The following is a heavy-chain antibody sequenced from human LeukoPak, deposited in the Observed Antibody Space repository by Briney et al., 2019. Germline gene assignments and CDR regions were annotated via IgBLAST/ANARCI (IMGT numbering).Heavy chain of an antibody. J-gene: IGHJ4*02. CDR3: ARGSPHIALIVGATLNFDY. Sequence: SETLSLTCSVSGSSMNLYSWNWIRQSPGKGLEWIAYMYYSGTTNYNPSLENRAAISLDLSRHQFSLRLNSVTAADTAVYYCARGSPHIALIVGATLNFDYWGQGTLVTVSS. CDR1: GSSMNLYS. CDR2: MYYSGTT. D-gene: IGHD1-26*01. V-gene: IGHV4-59*12.